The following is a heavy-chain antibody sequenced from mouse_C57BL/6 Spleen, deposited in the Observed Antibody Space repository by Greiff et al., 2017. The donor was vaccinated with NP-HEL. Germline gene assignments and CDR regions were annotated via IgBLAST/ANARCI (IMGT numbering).Heavy chain of an antibody. CDR3: ARPRYYYGSRNYAMDY. CDR1: GFTFSDYG. D-gene: IGHD1-1*01. CDR2: ISSGSSTI. Sequence: EVKLMESGGGLVKPGGSLKLSCAASGFTFSDYGMHWVRQAPEKGLEWVAYISSGSSTIYYADTVKGRFTISRDNAKNTLFLQMTSLRSEDTAMYYCARPRYYYGSRNYAMDYWGQGTSVTVSS. V-gene: IGHV5-17*01. J-gene: IGHJ4*01.